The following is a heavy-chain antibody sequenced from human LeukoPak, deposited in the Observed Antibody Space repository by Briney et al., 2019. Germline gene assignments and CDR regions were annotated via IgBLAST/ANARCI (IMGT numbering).Heavy chain of an antibody. CDR1: GFTLGSYE. J-gene: IGHJ4*02. V-gene: IGHV3-48*03. CDR3: AREPSIAVAGTDDY. CDR2: ISRTGSTR. Sequence: GGPLRLSCTASGFTLGSYEMNWVRQAPGKGLEWVSFISRTGSTRYYADSVKGRFTISRDNAKNSQYLQMNSLRAEDTAVYYCAREPSIAVAGTDDYWGQGTLVTVSS. D-gene: IGHD6-19*01.